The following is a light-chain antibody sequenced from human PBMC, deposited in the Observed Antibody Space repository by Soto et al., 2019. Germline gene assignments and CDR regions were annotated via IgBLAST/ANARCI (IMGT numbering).Light chain of an antibody. V-gene: IGLV2-8*01. CDR3: SSYAGRQNYV. CDR2: EVT. J-gene: IGLJ1*01. CDR1: SGDVGTYDY. Sequence: QSALTQPPSASGSPGQSVTISCTGTSGDVGTYDYVSWYQQHPGKAPKLMIYEVTKRSSGVPDRFSGSKSGNTASLTVSGLQAEDEAVYYCSSYAGRQNYVFGPGTKVTVL.